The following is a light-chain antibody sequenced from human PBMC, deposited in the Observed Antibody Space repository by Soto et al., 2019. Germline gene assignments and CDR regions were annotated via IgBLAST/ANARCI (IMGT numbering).Light chain of an antibody. CDR3: QQSNSYPLT. J-gene: IGKJ4*01. CDR2: KAS. V-gene: IGKV1-5*03. CDR1: QSIIGW. Sequence: DIQMTQSPSTLSASVGDRVTITCRASQSIIGWLAWYQQKPGKAPNLLIYKASTLESGVPSRFSGSGSGTEFTLTISSLQPDDFATYYCQQSNSYPLTIGGGTKVDIK.